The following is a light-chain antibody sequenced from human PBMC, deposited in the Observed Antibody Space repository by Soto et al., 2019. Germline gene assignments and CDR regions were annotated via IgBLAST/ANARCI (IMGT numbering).Light chain of an antibody. CDR1: QSISSW. Sequence: DIQMTQSPSTLSASVGDRVTISCRAGQSISSWLAWYQQKPGKAPNLLIYDASNLESGVPSRFSGSGSGTEFTLTISSLQPDDFATYYCQQYNSYQWTFGQGTKVDIK. V-gene: IGKV1-5*01. J-gene: IGKJ1*01. CDR2: DAS. CDR3: QQYNSYQWT.